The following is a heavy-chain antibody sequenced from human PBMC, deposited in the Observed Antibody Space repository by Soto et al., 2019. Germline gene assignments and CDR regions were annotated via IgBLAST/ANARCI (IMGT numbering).Heavy chain of an antibody. V-gene: IGHV4-4*02. CDR2: IYHSGST. CDR1: GGSISSSNW. J-gene: IGHJ4*02. Sequence: SETLSLTCAVSGGSISSSNWWSWVRQPPGKGLEWIGEIYHSGSTNYNPSLKSRVTISVDKSKNQFSLKLSSVTAADTAVYYWAGARGGWSGGGAFDYWGQGTLVTVSS. D-gene: IGHD6-19*01. CDR3: AGARGGWSGGGAFDY.